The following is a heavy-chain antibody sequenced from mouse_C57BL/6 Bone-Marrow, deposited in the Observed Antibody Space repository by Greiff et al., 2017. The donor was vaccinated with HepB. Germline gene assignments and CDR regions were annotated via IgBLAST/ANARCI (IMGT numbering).Heavy chain of an antibody. V-gene: IGHV14-4*01. CDR3: TTYPFDY. CDR1: GFNIKDDY. CDR2: IDPENGDT. J-gene: IGHJ2*01. Sequence: EVHLVESGAELVRPGASVKLSCTASGFNIKDDYMHWVKQRPEQGLEWIGWIDPENGDTEYASKFQGKATITADTSSNTAYLQLSSLTSEDTAVYYCTTYPFDYWGQGTTLTVSS.